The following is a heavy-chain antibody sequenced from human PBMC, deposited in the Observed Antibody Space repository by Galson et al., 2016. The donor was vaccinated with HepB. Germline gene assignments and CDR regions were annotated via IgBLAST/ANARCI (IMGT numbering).Heavy chain of an antibody. V-gene: IGHV4-38-2*02. CDR2: IFHDGDT. CDR1: DLSIGSGHF. CDR3: ARDRDPGGMLTGYYP. Sequence: SETLSLTCSVSDLSIGSGHFWVWIRQPPGKGLEWLGRIFHDGDTSYNPSLERRLTMSVDTSKNQFSLRLTSVTASDTATYYCARDRDPGGMLTGYYPWGQGTRVTVSS. J-gene: IGHJ5*02. D-gene: IGHD3-9*01.